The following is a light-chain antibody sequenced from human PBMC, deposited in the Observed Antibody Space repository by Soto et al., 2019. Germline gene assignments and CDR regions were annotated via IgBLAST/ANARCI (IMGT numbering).Light chain of an antibody. J-gene: IGKJ3*01. CDR3: QQYDTSLFT. CDR2: GAS. V-gene: IGKV3-20*01. CDR1: QSVYSNY. Sequence: EIVLTQSPGTLSLSPGERATLSCRASQSVYSNYLAWYQQKPGQTPRLLIYGASSRATGIPDRFSGSGSGTDFTLTISRLETEDFAVYYCQQYDTSLFTFGPGTKVDVK.